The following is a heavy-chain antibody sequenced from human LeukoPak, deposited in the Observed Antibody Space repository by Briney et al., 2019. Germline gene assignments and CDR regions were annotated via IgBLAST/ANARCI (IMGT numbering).Heavy chain of an antibody. CDR2: IYPFDSDT. J-gene: IGHJ4*02. CDR1: DYNFSKYW. D-gene: IGHD2/OR15-2a*01. CDR3: ARVIALDTTTTGFDS. Sequence: GESLKISCKGSDYNFSKYWIGWVRQLPGKGLEYMGLIYPFDSDTRYSPSFQGQVTISADKSISTAYLQWSGLKASDSAIYYCARVIALDTTTTGFDSWGQGTLVAVSS. V-gene: IGHV5-51*01.